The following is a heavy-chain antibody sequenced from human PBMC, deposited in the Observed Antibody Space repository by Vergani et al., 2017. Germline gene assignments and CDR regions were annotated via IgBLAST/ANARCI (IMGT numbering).Heavy chain of an antibody. CDR3: ARVIVGCSRTYCFADH. CDR2: IDPNSVDT. D-gene: IGHD2-2*01. J-gene: IGHJ4*02. CDR1: GFTFTSHH. Sequence: QGPLVQFGAEVKKPGASVRVSCKASGFTFTSHHIHRVRQAPGQGFDWVGPIDPNSVDTRYSQRFQDRVTITRGTSINTAYMEMRRLRPDDAAIYYCARVIVGCSRTYCFADHWGRETLVTISS. V-gene: IGHV1-2*06.